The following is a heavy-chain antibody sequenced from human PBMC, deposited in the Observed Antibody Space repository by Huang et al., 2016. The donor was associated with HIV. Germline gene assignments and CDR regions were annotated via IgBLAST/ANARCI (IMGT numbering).Heavy chain of an antibody. D-gene: IGHD3-10*01. Sequence: QVQLQQWGAGLLKPSETLALTCAVYGESLGTYYCAWIRRPPGKGLQWIGEVNDGGDSNYNPSLESRVTISVDISRNQVSLTLTSMTAADTATYYCARRFRVAATRKWFDPWGQGTLVIVSS. CDR1: GESLGTYY. CDR2: VNDGGDS. J-gene: IGHJ5*02. V-gene: IGHV4-34*01. CDR3: ARRFRVAATRKWFDP.